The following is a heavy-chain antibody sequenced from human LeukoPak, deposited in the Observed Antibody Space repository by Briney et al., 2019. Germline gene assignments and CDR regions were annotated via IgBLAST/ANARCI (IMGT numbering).Heavy chain of an antibody. CDR1: GGSISSYY. V-gene: IGHV4-59*08. CDR2: IYYSGST. D-gene: IGHD3-22*01. J-gene: IGHJ4*02. Sequence: SETLSLTCTVSGGSISSYYWSWIRQPPGKGLEWIGYIYYSGSTNYNPSLKSRVTISVDTSKNQFSLKLSSVTAADTAVYYCARVADYYDSSGYPPPRFDYWGQGTLVTVSS. CDR3: ARVADYYDSSGYPPPRFDY.